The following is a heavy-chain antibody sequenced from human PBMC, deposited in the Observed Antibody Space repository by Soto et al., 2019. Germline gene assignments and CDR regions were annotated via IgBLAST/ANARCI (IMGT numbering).Heavy chain of an antibody. CDR1: GGTFSSYA. Sequence: SVKVSCKASGGTFSSYAISWVRQAPGQGLEWMGGIIPIFGTANYAQRFQGRVTITADESTSTAYMELSSLRSEDTAVYYCARVSCSGGSCPNWFDPWGQGTLVTVSS. J-gene: IGHJ5*02. CDR3: ARVSCSGGSCPNWFDP. CDR2: IIPIFGTA. D-gene: IGHD2-15*01. V-gene: IGHV1-69*13.